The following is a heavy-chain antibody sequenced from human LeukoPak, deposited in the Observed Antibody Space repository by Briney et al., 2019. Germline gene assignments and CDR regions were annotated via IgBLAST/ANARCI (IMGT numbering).Heavy chain of an antibody. CDR1: GGSISSYY. CDR3: ARDEHYYGSGSYYSY. Sequence: SETLSLTCTVSGGSISSYYWSWIRQPAGKGLEWIGRIYTSGSTSYNPSLKSRVTMSVDTSKNQFSLKLSSVTAADTAVYYCARDEHYYGSGSYYSYWGQGTLVTVSS. J-gene: IGHJ4*02. V-gene: IGHV4-4*07. CDR2: IYTSGST. D-gene: IGHD3-10*01.